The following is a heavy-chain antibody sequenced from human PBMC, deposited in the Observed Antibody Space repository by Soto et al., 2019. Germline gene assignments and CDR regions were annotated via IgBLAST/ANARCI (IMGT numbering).Heavy chain of an antibody. CDR1: GGSRGSYY. D-gene: IGHD4-4*01. J-gene: IGHJ6*02. CDR2: VFYTGRA. CDR3: ARDGDGRMTTIPYYYNGMDV. Sequence: RSEALSLTSTAPGGSRGSYYWSWIRQPPGKGLEWIGYVFYTGRANYNASLKSRVSISLDTSNYQFSLKLSSVTAADTAVYYCARDGDGRMTTIPYYYNGMDVWGPGTTVTVSS. V-gene: IGHV4-59*01.